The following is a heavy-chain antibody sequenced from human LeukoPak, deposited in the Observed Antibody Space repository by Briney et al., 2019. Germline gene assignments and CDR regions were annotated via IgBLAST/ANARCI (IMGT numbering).Heavy chain of an antibody. V-gene: IGHV1-2*02. CDR2: INPNSGGT. Sequence: ASVKVSCKASGYTFTDYYMHWVRQAPGQGLEWMGWINPNSGGTNYAQKFQGRVTITRDTSISTAYMELSRLRSDDTAVYYCARGCIDGYSQSSRYYFDYWGQGTLVTVSS. D-gene: IGHD5-18*01. CDR1: GYTFTDYY. CDR3: ARGCIDGYSQSSRYYFDY. J-gene: IGHJ4*02.